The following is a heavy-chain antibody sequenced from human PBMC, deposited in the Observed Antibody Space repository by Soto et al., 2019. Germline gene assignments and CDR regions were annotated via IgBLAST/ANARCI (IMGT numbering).Heavy chain of an antibody. CDR2: ISSSSSTI. J-gene: IGHJ4*02. CDR1: GFTFSSYS. Sequence: EVQLVESGGGLVQPGGSLRLSCAASGFTSGFTFSSYSMNWVRQAPGKGLEWVSYISSSSSTIYYADSVKGRFTISRDNAKNSMYLQMNSVRAEDTAVYYCARDLNRGSFDYWGQGTLVTVSS. V-gene: IGHV3-48*01. CDR3: ARDLNRGSFDY.